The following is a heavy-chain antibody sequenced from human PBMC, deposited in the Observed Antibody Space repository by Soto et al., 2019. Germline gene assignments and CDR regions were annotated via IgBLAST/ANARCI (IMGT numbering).Heavy chain of an antibody. V-gene: IGHV1-69*06. Sequence: QVQLVQSGPEETKPGSSVKVSCTASGGTFSSYAISWVRQAPGQGLEWMGGIIPIFGTANYAQKFQGIITITAHKSTRTDYMELRSLRSEDTAVYYCPRQIGPAANRYYYYYGMDVWGQGTMVTVSS. CDR3: PRQIGPAANRYYYYYGMDV. D-gene: IGHD2-2*01. CDR2: IIPIFGTA. J-gene: IGHJ6*02. CDR1: GGTFSSYA.